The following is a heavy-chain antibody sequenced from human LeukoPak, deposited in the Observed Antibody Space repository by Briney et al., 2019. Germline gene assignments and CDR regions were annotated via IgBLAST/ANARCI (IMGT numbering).Heavy chain of an antibody. CDR1: GFTFSSYA. V-gene: IGHV3-23*01. Sequence: GGSLRLSCAASGFTFSSYAMSWVRQAPGKGLEWVSAISGGGGSTYYADSVKGRFTISRDNAKNSLYLQMNSLRAEDTAVYYCARVRAAHDYWGQGTLVTVSS. CDR2: ISGGGGST. J-gene: IGHJ4*02. D-gene: IGHD6-6*01. CDR3: ARVRAAHDY.